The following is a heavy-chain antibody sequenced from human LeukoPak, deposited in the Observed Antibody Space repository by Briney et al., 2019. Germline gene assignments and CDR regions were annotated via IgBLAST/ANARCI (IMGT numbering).Heavy chain of an antibody. D-gene: IGHD6-13*01. CDR3: AKRDSSPGAFDI. CDR2: IYFSGST. CDR1: GGSSSSGSHF. J-gene: IGHJ3*02. Sequence: PSETLSLTCTVSGGSSSSGSHFWSWIRQPAGKVLEWIGRIYFSGSTSYNPSLKSRIAISVDTSRNQFSLKLSSVTAADTAIYYCAKRDSSPGAFDIWGQGTMVTVSS. V-gene: IGHV4-61*02.